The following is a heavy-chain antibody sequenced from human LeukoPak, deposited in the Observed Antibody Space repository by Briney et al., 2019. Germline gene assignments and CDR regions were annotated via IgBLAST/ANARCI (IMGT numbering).Heavy chain of an antibody. V-gene: IGHV4-59*01. CDR2: IYYSGST. CDR1: GGSISSYY. Sequence: ASETLSLTCTVSGGSISSYYWSWIRQPPGKGLEWIGYIYYSGSTNYNPSLKSRVTISVNTSKNQFSLKLSSVTAADTAVYYCARVANYYENYCDYWGQGTLVTVSS. D-gene: IGHD3-22*01. J-gene: IGHJ4*02. CDR3: ARVANYYENYCDY.